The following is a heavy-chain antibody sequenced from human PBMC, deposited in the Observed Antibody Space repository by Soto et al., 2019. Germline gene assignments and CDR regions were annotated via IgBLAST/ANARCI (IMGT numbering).Heavy chain of an antibody. Sequence: EVQLLESGGGLVQPGGSLRLSCAASGFTFSNYAMSWVSQAPGKGLEWVSGINYSGGSTYYADSVKGRFIISRDNSKNTQYLQMNSLSHEDAAIYCCAKKYHCGSGTYLYHFDYCGQGTLVTVSS. V-gene: IGHV3-23*01. D-gene: IGHD3-10*01. CDR3: AKKYHCGSGTYLYHFDY. CDR2: INYSGGST. J-gene: IGHJ4*02. CDR1: GFTFSNYA.